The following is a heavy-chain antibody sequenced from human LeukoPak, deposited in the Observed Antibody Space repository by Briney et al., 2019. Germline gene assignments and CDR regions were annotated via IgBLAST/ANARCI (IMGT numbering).Heavy chain of an antibody. CDR3: ARRAFGSTHGDY. CDR1: GYTFTGYY. J-gene: IGHJ4*02. Sequence: GASVKVSCKASGYTFTGYYMHWVRQAPGQGREWMGWINPNSGGTNYAQKFQGRVTMTRDTSISTAYMELSRLRSDDTAVYYCARRAFGSTHGDYWGQGTLVTVSS. D-gene: IGHD3-10*01. CDR2: INPNSGGT. V-gene: IGHV1-2*02.